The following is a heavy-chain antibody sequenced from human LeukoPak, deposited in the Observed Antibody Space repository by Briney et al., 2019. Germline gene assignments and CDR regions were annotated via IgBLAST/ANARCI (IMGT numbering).Heavy chain of an antibody. CDR1: GFTLSSYW. Sequence: AGGSLRLSCGASGFTLSSYWMHWVRQAPGKGLVWVSRISSDGSSTNYADSVKGRFTISRDNAKNTLYLQMNSLRAEDTAIYYCARELRQTGFDCWGQGTLVTVSS. CDR3: ARELRQTGFDC. CDR2: ISSDGSST. D-gene: IGHD4-17*01. V-gene: IGHV3-74*01. J-gene: IGHJ4*02.